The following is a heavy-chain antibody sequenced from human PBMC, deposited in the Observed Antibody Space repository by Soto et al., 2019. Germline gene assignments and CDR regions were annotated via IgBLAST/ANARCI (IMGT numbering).Heavy chain of an antibody. CDR3: AGVLPPFDP. V-gene: IGHV1-18*01. J-gene: IGHJ5*02. CDR2: INAYNGNT. CDR1: GYTFTSYG. Sequence: QVQLVQSGAEVKKPGASVKVSCKASGYTFTSYGISWVRQAPGQGLEWMGWINAYNGNTNYAQKLQGRVTMTTDTSTSTGYMELRILRSDDTAVYFCAGVLPPFDPWGQGTLVTVSS.